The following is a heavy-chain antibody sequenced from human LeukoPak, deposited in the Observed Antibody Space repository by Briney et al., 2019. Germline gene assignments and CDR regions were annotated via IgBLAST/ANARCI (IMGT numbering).Heavy chain of an antibody. D-gene: IGHD3-10*01. CDR3: AKDRPGGFDY. CDR1: GFTFDNYA. Sequence: GRSLRLSCAASGFTFDNYAMHWVRRAPGKGLEWVSGISWNSGTIGYADSVKGRFTISRDNAKNSLYLQMNSLRAEDTALYYCAKDRPGGFDYWGQGTLVTVSS. V-gene: IGHV3-9*01. CDR2: ISWNSGTI. J-gene: IGHJ4*02.